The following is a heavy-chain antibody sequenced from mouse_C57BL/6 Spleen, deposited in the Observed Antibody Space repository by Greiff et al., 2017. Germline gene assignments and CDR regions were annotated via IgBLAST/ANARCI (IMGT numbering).Heavy chain of an antibody. V-gene: IGHV1-64*01. J-gene: IGHJ2*01. CDR2: IHPNSGST. CDR1: GYTFTSYW. CDR3: ARRVGDPYFDY. Sequence: QVQLQQPGAELVKPGASVKLSCKASGYTFTSYWMHWVKQRPGQGLEWIGMIHPNSGSTNYNEKFKSKATLTVAKSSSTAYMQLSSLTSEDSAVYYCARRVGDPYFDYWGQGTTLTGSS. D-gene: IGHD3-3*01.